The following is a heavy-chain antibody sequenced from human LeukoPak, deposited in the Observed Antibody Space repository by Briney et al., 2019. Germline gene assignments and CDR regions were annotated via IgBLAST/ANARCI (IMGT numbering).Heavy chain of an antibody. CDR2: IYYSGST. V-gene: IGHV4-59*08. CDR1: GGSISSYY. J-gene: IGHJ4*02. CDR3: ARHVRRGSYDY. Sequence: PSETLSLTCTVSGGSISSYYWSWIRQPPGKGLEWIGYIYYSGSTNYNPSLKSRVTISVDTSKNQFSLKLSSVTAADTAVYYCARHVRRGSYDYWGQGTLVTVSS. D-gene: IGHD3-16*01.